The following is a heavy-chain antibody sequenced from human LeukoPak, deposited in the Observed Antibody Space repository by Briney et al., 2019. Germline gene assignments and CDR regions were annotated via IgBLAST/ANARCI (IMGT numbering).Heavy chain of an antibody. V-gene: IGHV3-53*01. CDR1: GITVSSDY. D-gene: IGHD4-17*01. J-gene: IGHJ6*02. CDR3: ARDPRTTGKSNYGMDV. Sequence: GGSLRLSCAASGITVSSDYMSWVRQPPGKGLEWVSIIYSGGTTYYADSVQGRFTISRDNSKNTVYLQMNSLRVEDTAVYYCARDPRTTGKSNYGMDVWGQGTTVTVSS. CDR2: IYSGGTT.